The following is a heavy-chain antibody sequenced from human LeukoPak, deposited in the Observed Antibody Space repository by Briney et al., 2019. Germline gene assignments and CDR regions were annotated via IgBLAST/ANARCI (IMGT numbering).Heavy chain of an antibody. V-gene: IGHV1-46*01. Sequence: ASVKVSCKASGYTFTSYYMHWVRQAPGQGLEWMGIINPSGGSTSYAQKFQGRVTMTRDTSTSTVYMELSSLRSDDAAVYYCARDAATINYYDSSGYPGVVDYWGQGTLVTVSS. CDR1: GYTFTSYY. CDR2: INPSGGST. J-gene: IGHJ4*02. CDR3: ARDAATINYYDSSGYPGVVDY. D-gene: IGHD3-22*01.